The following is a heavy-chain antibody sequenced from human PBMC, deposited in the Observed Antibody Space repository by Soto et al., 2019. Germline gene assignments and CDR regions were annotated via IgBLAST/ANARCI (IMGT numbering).Heavy chain of an antibody. CDR2: IIPIFGTA. CDR3: ARDDSSGYYKVCDY. CDR1: GGTFSSYA. J-gene: IGHJ4*02. V-gene: IGHV1-69*05. Sequence: SVKVSCKASGGTFSSYAISWVRQAPGQGLEWMGGIIPIFGTANYAQKFQGRVTMTTDTSTSTAYMELRSLRSDDTAVYYCARDDSSGYYKVCDYWGQGTLVTVSS. D-gene: IGHD3-22*01.